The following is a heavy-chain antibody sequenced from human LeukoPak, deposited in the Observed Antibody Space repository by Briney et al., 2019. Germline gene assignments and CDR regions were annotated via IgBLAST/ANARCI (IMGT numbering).Heavy chain of an antibody. CDR3: ARADCSSSTCYTQKAWFDP. J-gene: IGHJ5*02. CDR2: ISSSSSYI. D-gene: IGHD2-2*02. Sequence: PGGSLRLSCAASGFSFSSYSMNWVRQAPGKGLEWVSSISSSSSYIYSADSLKGRFTIPRDNSKNSLYLQMNSLRAEDTAVYYCARADCSSSTCYTQKAWFDPWGQGTLVTVSS. CDR1: GFSFSSYS. V-gene: IGHV3-21*01.